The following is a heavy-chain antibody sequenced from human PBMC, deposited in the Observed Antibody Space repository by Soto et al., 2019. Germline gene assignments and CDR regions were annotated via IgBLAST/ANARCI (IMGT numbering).Heavy chain of an antibody. CDR2: IFSSGST. J-gene: IGHJ4*02. CDR3: ARVTSHYYDSSGYRVHYFDY. Sequence: PSETLSLTCTVSGGSINTFYWSWVRQPAGKGLEWIGRIFSSGSTSFNPSLESRVAMSVDTSKNHFSLNLSSVTAADMAVYYCARVTSHYYDSSGYRVHYFDYWGQGTLVTVSS. V-gene: IGHV4-4*07. CDR1: GGSINTFY. D-gene: IGHD3-22*01.